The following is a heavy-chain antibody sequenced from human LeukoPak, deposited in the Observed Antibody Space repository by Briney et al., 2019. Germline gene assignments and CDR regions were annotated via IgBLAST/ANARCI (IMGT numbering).Heavy chain of an antibody. J-gene: IGHJ4*02. D-gene: IGHD1-26*01. CDR2: IHFSGST. V-gene: IGHV4-59*01. CDR3: ARDLGGIYFDY. Sequence: SETLSLTCTVSDASISGYSWCWIRHPPGKGLEWIGSIHFSGSTNYNPSLRSRVTISVDKSKNQLALKLSSVTGAGTAVYYCARDLGGIYFDYWGQGTLVTVSS. CDR1: DASISGYS.